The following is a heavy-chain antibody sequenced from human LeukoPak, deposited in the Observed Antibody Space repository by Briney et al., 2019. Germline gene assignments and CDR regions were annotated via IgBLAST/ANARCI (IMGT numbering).Heavy chain of an antibody. V-gene: IGHV3-48*03. D-gene: IGHD3-3*01. Sequence: GGSLRLSCAASGFTFSSYEMNWVRQAPGKGLEWVSYISSSGSTIYYADSVTGRFTISRDNAKNSLYLQMNSLRAEDTAVYYCARFWSGYYPPDYWGQGTLVTVSS. CDR1: GFTFSSYE. CDR2: ISSSGSTI. J-gene: IGHJ4*02. CDR3: ARFWSGYYPPDY.